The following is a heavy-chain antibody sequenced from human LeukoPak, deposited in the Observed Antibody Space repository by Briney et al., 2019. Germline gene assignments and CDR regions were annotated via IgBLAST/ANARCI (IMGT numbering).Heavy chain of an antibody. CDR2: ISSSSSTI. CDR1: GFTFSSYS. D-gene: IGHD6-13*01. J-gene: IGHJ4*02. CDR3: AREEAAAIDY. Sequence: GGSLRLSCAASGFTFSSYSMNWVRQAPGKGLEWVSYISSSSSTIYYADSVKGRFTISRDNAKNSLYLQMNSLRAEDTAVYYCAREEAAAIDYWGQGTLVTVSS. V-gene: IGHV3-48*01.